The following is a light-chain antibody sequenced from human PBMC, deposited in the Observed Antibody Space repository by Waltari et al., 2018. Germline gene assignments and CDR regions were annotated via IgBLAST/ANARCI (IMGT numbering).Light chain of an antibody. V-gene: IGLV3-21*02. CDR2: SDR. CDR1: NLGAKS. CDR3: QVWDNISDHVI. Sequence: SYVLTQPPSMSVAPGQSARITCGGNNLGAKSVHWYQQKPGQAPALVVYSDRDRFSAIPGRFSGSKSGNTATLTISAVEAGDEADYYCQVWDNISDHVIFGGGTKLTVL. J-gene: IGLJ2*01.